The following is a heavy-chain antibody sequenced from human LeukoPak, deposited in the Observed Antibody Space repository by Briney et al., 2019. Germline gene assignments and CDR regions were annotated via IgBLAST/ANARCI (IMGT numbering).Heavy chain of an antibody. V-gene: IGHV4-4*02. D-gene: IGHD3-10*01. Sequence: KPSGTLSLTCAVSGGSISSSNWWSWVRQPPGKGLEWIGEIYHSGSTNYNPSLKSRVTISVDKSKNQFSLKLSSVTAADTAVYYCASRPLLLWFGELRIWGQGTMVTVSS. CDR1: GGSISSSNW. CDR3: ASRPLLLWFGELRI. J-gene: IGHJ3*02. CDR2: IYHSGST.